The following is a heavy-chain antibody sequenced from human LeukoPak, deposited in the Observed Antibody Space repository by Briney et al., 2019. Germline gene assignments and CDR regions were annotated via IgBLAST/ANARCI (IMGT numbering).Heavy chain of an antibody. CDR3: AKRAGGISGGCFDS. CDR2: IGGSGGTT. V-gene: IGHV3-23*01. Sequence: PGGSLRLSCAASGLTFSSYAMSWVRQAPGKGLEWVSGIGGSGGTTYYADSVKGRFTISRDNSKNTLYLQMNSLRAEDTAIYYCAKRAGGISGGCFDSWGQGTLVTVSS. D-gene: IGHD4-23*01. J-gene: IGHJ4*02. CDR1: GLTFSSYA.